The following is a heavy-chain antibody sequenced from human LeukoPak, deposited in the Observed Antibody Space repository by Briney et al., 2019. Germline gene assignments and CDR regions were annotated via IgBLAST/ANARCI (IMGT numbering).Heavy chain of an antibody. J-gene: IGHJ4*02. CDR1: GYTFTGYY. CDR2: INPNSGGT. Sequence: SVKVSCKASGYTFTGYYMHWVRQAPGQGLEWMGWINPNSGGTNYAQKFQGRVTMTRDTSISTAYMELSRLRSDDTAVYYCARDSVGATALFDYWGQGTLVTVSS. CDR3: ARDSVGATALFDY. V-gene: IGHV1-2*02. D-gene: IGHD1-26*01.